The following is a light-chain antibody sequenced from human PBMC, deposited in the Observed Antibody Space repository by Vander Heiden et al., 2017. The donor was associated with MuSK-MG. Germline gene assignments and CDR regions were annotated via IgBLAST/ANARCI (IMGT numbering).Light chain of an antibody. CDR2: QDT. Sequence: SYELTQPPSVSVSPGQTASITCSGDKLGDKYACWYQQRPGQSPLLVIYQDTKRPSGIPERFSGSNSGNTATLTISGTQAVDEADYYCQALDSSFGIFGGGTKLTVL. CDR1: KLGDKY. J-gene: IGLJ2*01. V-gene: IGLV3-1*01. CDR3: QALDSSFGI.